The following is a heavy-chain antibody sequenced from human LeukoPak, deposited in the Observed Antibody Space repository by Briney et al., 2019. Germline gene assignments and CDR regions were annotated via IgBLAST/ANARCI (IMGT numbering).Heavy chain of an antibody. CDR1: GFTFSRYE. CDR2: ISSSGRTI. Sequence: GGSLRLSWAAAGFTFSRYEMNWVRQAPGKGREWVSYISSSGRTIYYADSVKGRFTIPRDTANTSLYLQMNRLRAEDTAVYYCARSVCGGDCLYYYYGMDVWGQGTTVTVSS. J-gene: IGHJ6*02. D-gene: IGHD2-21*02. V-gene: IGHV3-48*03. CDR3: ARSVCGGDCLYYYYGMDV.